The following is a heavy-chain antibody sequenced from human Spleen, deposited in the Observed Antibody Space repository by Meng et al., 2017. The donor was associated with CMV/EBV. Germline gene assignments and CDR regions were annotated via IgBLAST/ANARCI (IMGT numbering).Heavy chain of an antibody. J-gene: IGHJ5*02. CDR1: TCTGYY. CDR3: AREEKSTIFGVVGWFDP. Sequence: TCTGYYMHWVRQAPGQGLEWMGWINPNSGGTNYAQKFQGKVTMTRDTSISTVYMELSRLRSDDTAVYYCAREEKSTIFGVVGWFDPWGQGTLVTVSS. D-gene: IGHD3-3*01. CDR2: INPNSGGT. V-gene: IGHV1-2*02.